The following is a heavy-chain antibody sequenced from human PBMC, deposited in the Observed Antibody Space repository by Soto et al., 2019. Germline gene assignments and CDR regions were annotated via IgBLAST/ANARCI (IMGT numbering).Heavy chain of an antibody. CDR1: GYTFTSYW. J-gene: IGHJ4*02. V-gene: IGHV5-51*01. Sequence: ESLKISCKASGYTFTSYWIGWVRQMPGKGLEWMGIIYPSNSETRFSPSFQGQVTLSADKSVSTAYLHWSSLKASDTAMYYCARSVSYCSRTSCHINYSGQGTPVTVSS. D-gene: IGHD2-2*02. CDR3: ARSVSYCSRTSCHINY. CDR2: IYPSNSET.